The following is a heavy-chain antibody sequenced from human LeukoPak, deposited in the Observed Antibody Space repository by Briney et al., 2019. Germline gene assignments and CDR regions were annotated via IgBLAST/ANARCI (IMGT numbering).Heavy chain of an antibody. J-gene: IGHJ4*02. D-gene: IGHD5-18*01. Sequence: SQTLSLTCGISGDSVSRTSAAWNWIRQSPSRGLEWLGRTYYRSKWYNDYAESVKSRITINPDTSKNQFSLQLNSVTPGDTAVYYCARGAYSYGNYYFDYWGQGTLITVSS. V-gene: IGHV6-1*01. CDR2: TYYRSKWYN. CDR3: ARGAYSYGNYYFDY. CDR1: GDSVSRTSAA.